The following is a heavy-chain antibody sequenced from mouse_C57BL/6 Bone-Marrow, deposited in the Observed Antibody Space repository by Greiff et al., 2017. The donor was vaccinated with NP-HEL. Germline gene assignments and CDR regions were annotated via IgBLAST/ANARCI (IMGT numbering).Heavy chain of an antibody. J-gene: IGHJ1*03. CDR2: IDPANGNT. V-gene: IGHV14-3*01. CDR1: GFNIKNTY. D-gene: IGHD1-1*01. CDR3: ATDYYGSSRYWYFDV. Sequence: VQLKESVAELVRPGASVKLSCTASGFNIKNTYMHWVKQRPEQGLEWIGRIDPANGNTKYAPKFQGKATITADTSSNTAYLQLSSLTSEDTAIYYCATDYYGSSRYWYFDVWGTGTTVTVSS.